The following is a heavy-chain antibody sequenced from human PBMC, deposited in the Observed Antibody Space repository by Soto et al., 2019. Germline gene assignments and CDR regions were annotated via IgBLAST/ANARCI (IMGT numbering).Heavy chain of an antibody. Sequence: QVQRVQSGAEVKKPGSSVKVSCKASVGTFSSYAIGWVRQAPGHGLEWMGGIIPIFGTADYAQKFQGRVTITADESTSAAYMELSSLRSEDTAVYYCASHITGPIYYYHGMDVWGQGTTVTVSS. CDR1: VGTFSSYA. J-gene: IGHJ6*02. V-gene: IGHV1-69*12. CDR2: IIPIFGTA. CDR3: ASHITGPIYYYHGMDV. D-gene: IGHD1-7*01.